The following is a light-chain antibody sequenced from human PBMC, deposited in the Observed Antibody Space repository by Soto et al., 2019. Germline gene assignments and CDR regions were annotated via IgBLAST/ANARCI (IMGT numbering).Light chain of an antibody. CDR2: KAS. Sequence: DIQMTQSPSTLSASVGDRVTNTCRASQSISSWLAWYQQKPGKAPKLLIYKASSLESGVPSRFSGSGSGTEFTLTISSLQPDDFATYYCQQYNSWWTFGQGTKLEIK. V-gene: IGKV1-5*03. CDR1: QSISSW. CDR3: QQYNSWWT. J-gene: IGKJ2*02.